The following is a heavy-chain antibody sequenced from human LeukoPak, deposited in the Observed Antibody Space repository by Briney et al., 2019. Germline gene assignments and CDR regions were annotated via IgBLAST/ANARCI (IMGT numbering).Heavy chain of an antibody. V-gene: IGHV4-30-4*01. CDR3: ARWGSSSIDVTAFDI. CDR1: GGSISSGDYY. Sequence: PSETLYLTCTVSGGSISSGDYYWSWIRQPPGKGLEWIGYIYYSGSTYYNPSLKSRVTISVDTSKNQFSLKLSSVTAADTAVYYCARWGSSSIDVTAFDIWGQGTMVTVSS. J-gene: IGHJ3*02. D-gene: IGHD6-6*01. CDR2: IYYSGST.